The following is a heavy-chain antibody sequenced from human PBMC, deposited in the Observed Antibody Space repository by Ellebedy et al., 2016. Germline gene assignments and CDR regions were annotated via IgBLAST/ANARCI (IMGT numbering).Heavy chain of an antibody. D-gene: IGHD3-3*02. Sequence: SETLSRTCAVSGDSISTGNWWWTWVRQPPGNRMEWIGEINHSGSTTYNPSLKSRATMSVDPSKRQISLQLSSVTAADTAIYYCALLGSDYWGQGTLVTVSS. CDR1: GDSISTGNW. CDR3: ALLGSDY. J-gene: IGHJ4*02. V-gene: IGHV4-4*02. CDR2: INHSGST.